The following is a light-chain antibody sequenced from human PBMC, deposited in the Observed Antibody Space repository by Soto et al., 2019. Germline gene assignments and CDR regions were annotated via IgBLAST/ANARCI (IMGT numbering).Light chain of an antibody. Sequence: EIVLSQSPATLYLSPGERATLSCRASQSVSISLAWYQQKPGQAPRLLIXDASNRATGVPARFSGSGSGTDFTLTVSSLEPEDFALYYGQQRSNWPPEITFGQGTRLEIK. J-gene: IGKJ5*01. CDR3: QQRSNWPPEIT. CDR2: DAS. V-gene: IGKV3-11*01. CDR1: QSVSIS.